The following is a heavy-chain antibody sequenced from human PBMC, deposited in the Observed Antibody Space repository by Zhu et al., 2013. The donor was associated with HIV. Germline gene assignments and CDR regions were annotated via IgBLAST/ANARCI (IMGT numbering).Heavy chain of an antibody. CDR3: AIQYHCDTTDYYPLSL. D-gene: IGHD3-22*01. V-gene: IGHV1-46*02. J-gene: IGHJ4*02. CDR2: LNPRGDSA. Sequence: QVQLVQSGAEVKKPGASVKVSCKSSGFTFNTYCFHWVRQAPGQGLQWLGMLNPRGDSATFAQNFPGRITMTRDTSTSTFYMELTRLKSEDSAVYYCAIQYHCDTTDYYPLSLWGQGTLVTVSS. CDR1: GFTFNTYC.